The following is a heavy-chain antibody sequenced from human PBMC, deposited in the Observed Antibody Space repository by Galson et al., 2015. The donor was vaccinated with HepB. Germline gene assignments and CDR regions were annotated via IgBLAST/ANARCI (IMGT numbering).Heavy chain of an antibody. J-gene: IGHJ6*02. D-gene: IGHD3-10*01. CDR3: AETYYYGSGSYPNRDYYYYGMDV. V-gene: IGHV1-69*01. CDR2: IIPIFGTA. Sequence: SCKASGGTFSSYAISWVRQAPGQGLEWLGGIIPIFGTANYAQKFQGRVTITADESTSTAYMELSSLRSEDTAVYYCAETYYYGSGSYPNRDYYYYGMDVWGQGTTVTVSS. CDR1: GGTFSSYA.